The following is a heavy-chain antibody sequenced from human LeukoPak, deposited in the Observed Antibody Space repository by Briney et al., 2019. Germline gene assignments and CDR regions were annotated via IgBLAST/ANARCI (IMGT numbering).Heavy chain of an antibody. CDR1: GYTFTGYY. D-gene: IGHD3-22*01. V-gene: IGHV1-2*02. CDR2: INPNSGGT. CDR3: ARVEIDYYDSSGYEDAFDI. Sequence: GASVKVSCKASGYTFTGYYMHWVRQAPGQGLEWKGWINPNSGGTNYAQKFQGRVTMTRDTSISTAYMELSRLRSDDTAVYYCARVEIDYYDSSGYEDAFDIWGQGTMVTVSS. J-gene: IGHJ3*02.